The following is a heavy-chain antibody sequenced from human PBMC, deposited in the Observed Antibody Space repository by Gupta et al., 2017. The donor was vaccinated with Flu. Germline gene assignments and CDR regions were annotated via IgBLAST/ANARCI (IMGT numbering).Heavy chain of an antibody. Sequence: EVQLLESGGGLVQPGGSLRLSCAASGFTFSTHAMSWVRQAPGKGLEWVSVISGSGGNTYYADSVKGRFTLSRDNSKNTVYLQMNSLRAEDTAVYYCAKNAQGVAVPGYWGQGTMVTVSS. D-gene: IGHD6-19*01. CDR3: AKNAQGVAVPGY. V-gene: IGHV3-23*01. CDR1: GFTFSTHA. J-gene: IGHJ3*01. CDR2: ISGSGGNT.